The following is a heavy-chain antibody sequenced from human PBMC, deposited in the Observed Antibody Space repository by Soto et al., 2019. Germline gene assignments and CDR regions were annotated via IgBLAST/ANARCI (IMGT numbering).Heavy chain of an antibody. Sequence: GSLRVSCAASGFTFNSYSMNWVRQAPGKGLEWVSSMSRISIYIYYADSVKGRFTISRDNARNSVYLQMNSLRAEDTAVYYCARDGGVAATLANYFDYWGQGTLVTVSS. V-gene: IGHV3-21*01. CDR1: GFTFNSYS. J-gene: IGHJ4*02. D-gene: IGHD2-15*01. CDR2: MSRISIYI. CDR3: ARDGGVAATLANYFDY.